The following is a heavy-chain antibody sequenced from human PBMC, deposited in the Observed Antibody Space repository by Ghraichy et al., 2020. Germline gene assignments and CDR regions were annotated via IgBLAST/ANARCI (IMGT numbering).Heavy chain of an antibody. D-gene: IGHD5-18*01. CDR3: AKERGYSYEGGVLDY. J-gene: IGHJ4*02. CDR1: GFTFSSYG. Sequence: GGSLRLSCAASGFTFSSYGMHWVRQAPGKGLEWVAVISYDGSNKYYADSVKGRFTISRDNSKNTLYLQMNSLRAEDTAVYYCAKERGYSYEGGVLDYWGQGNRVTVSS. V-gene: IGHV3-30*18. CDR2: ISYDGSNK.